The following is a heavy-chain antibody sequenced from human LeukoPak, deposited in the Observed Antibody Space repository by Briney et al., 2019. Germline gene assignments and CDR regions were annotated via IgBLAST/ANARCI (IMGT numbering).Heavy chain of an antibody. CDR2: INHSGST. CDR1: GGSFSGYY. J-gene: IGHJ4*02. CDR3: ARKVVPAAIDGMIAIQFDY. V-gene: IGHV4-34*01. Sequence: SETLSLTCAVYGGSFSGYYWSWIRQPPGKGLEWIGEINHSGSTNYNPSLKSRVTISVDTSKNQFSLKLSSVTAADTAVYYCARKVVPAAIDGMIAIQFDYWGQGTLVTVSS. D-gene: IGHD2-2*01.